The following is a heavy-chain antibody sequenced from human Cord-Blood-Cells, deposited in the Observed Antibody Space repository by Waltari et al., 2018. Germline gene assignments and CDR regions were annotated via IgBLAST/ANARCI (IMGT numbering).Heavy chain of an antibody. CDR1: GGSISSSSYY. D-gene: IGHD3-16*01. J-gene: IGHJ6*02. Sequence: QLQLQESGPGLVKPSETLSLTCTVSGGSISSSSYYWCWIRQPPGTGLEWIGSIYYSGSTYYNPSLKSRVTIAGDTSKNQFSLKLSSVTAADTAVYYCARQFMITFGGVIGYYYGMDVWGQGTTVTVSS. CDR2: IYYSGST. V-gene: IGHV4-39*01. CDR3: ARQFMITFGGVIGYYYGMDV.